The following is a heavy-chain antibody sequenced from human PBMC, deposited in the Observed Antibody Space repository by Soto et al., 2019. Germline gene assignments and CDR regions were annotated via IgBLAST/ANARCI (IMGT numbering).Heavy chain of an antibody. V-gene: IGHV4-59*08. Sequence: PSETLSLTCTVSGGSISSYYWSWIRQPPGKGLEWIGYIYYSGSTNYNPSLKSRVTISVDTSKNQFSLKLSSVTAADTAVYYCARTGPYSSGWYRFFDYWGQGTLVTVFS. D-gene: IGHD6-19*01. CDR1: GGSISSYY. CDR3: ARTGPYSSGWYRFFDY. CDR2: IYYSGST. J-gene: IGHJ4*02.